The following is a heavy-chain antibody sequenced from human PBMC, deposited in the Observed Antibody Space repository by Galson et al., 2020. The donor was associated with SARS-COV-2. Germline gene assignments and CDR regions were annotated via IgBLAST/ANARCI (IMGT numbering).Heavy chain of an antibody. J-gene: IGHJ4*02. CDR2: ISDSGDKT. D-gene: IGHD4-4*01. CDR1: GFTFSTYG. Sequence: GGSLRLSCAASGFTFSTYGMSWVRQAPGKGLEWVAAISDSGDKTHYADSVKGRVTISRDNSNNTLYLQMNSLRAEDTAAYYCAKDLTTITNLVYDYWGQGTLVAVSS. CDR3: AKDLTTITNLVYDY. V-gene: IGHV3-23*01.